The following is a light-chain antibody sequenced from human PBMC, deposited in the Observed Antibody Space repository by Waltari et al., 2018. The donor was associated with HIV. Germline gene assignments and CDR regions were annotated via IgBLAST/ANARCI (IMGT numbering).Light chain of an antibody. CDR1: QSIDIY. CDR2: SAS. J-gene: IGKJ2*01. Sequence: DIQMTQSPSLSTSVGDRVTITCRASQSIDIYVNWDQLKPGKTPNLLIYSASNLQSGVPSRFSGSGSGTDFTLTISSLQPEDIATYYCQQNYDTQYTFGQGTKLEIK. V-gene: IGKV1-39*01. CDR3: QQNYDTQYT.